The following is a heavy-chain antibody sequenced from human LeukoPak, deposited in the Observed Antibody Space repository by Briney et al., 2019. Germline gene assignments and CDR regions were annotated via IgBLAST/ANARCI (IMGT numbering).Heavy chain of an antibody. CDR3: AREAYQLLSWFDP. CDR2: IYYSGST. D-gene: IGHD2-2*01. Sequence: SETLSLTCTVSGGSISSGGYYWSWIRQHPGKGLEWIGYIYYSGSTYYNPSLKSRVTISADTSKNQFSLKLSSVTAADTAVYYCAREAYQLLSWFDPWGQGTLVTVSS. V-gene: IGHV4-31*03. CDR1: GGSISSGGYY. J-gene: IGHJ5*02.